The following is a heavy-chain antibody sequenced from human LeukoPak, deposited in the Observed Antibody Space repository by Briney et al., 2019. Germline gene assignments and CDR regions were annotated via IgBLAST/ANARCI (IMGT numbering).Heavy chain of an antibody. CDR2: ISAYNGNT. J-gene: IGHJ4*02. CDR3: ARDYYDSSGYYPFDY. D-gene: IGHD3-22*01. Sequence: GASVKVSCKASGYTFTSYGISWVRQAPGQGLEWMGWISAYNGNTNYAQKLQGRVTMTTDTSTSIAYMELRSLRSDDTAVYYCARDYYDSSGYYPFDYWGQGTLVTVSS. V-gene: IGHV1-18*01. CDR1: GYTFTSYG.